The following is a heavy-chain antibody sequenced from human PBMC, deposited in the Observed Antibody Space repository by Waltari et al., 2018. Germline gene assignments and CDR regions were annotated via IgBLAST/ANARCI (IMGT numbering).Heavy chain of an antibody. J-gene: IGHJ3*02. CDR2: IYHSGST. CDR1: GYSISSGYY. Sequence: QVQLQESGPGLVKPSETLSLTCAVSGYSISSGYYLAWIRQPPGKGLEWIGSIYHSGSTYYNPSLKSRVTISVDTSKNQFSLKLSSVTAADTAVYYCARHRGGPRDAFDIWGQGTMVTVSS. CDR3: ARHRGGPRDAFDI. V-gene: IGHV4-38-2*01.